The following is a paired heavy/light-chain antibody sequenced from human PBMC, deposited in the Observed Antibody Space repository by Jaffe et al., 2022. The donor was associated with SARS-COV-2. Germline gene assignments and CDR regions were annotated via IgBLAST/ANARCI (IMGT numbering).Heavy chain of an antibody. CDR1: GYSISSGYY. CDR2: VYHNGVT. V-gene: IGHV4-38-2*02. J-gene: IGHJ6*04. D-gene: IGHD3-10*01. CDR3: ARVAGSGSPYTPGLVDV. Sequence: QVQLQESGPGVVKSSETLSLTCTVSGYSISSGYYWAWIRQPPGKGLEWGASVYHNGVTYYNPSLKSRVTISVDTSKNQFSLKLYSVTAADTAVYYCARVAGSGSPYTPGLVDVWGKGTTVAVSS.
Light chain of an antibody. CDR1: QGVSTY. CDR3: QQLYSYPIT. Sequence: DIQLTQSPSFLSASVGDRVTITCRASQGVSTYLAWYQQKPGKAPKLLVYAASTLQSGVPSRFSGSGSGTEFTLTITSLQPEDFATYSCQQLYSYPITFGPGTKVDIK. J-gene: IGKJ3*01. CDR2: AAS. V-gene: IGKV1-9*01.